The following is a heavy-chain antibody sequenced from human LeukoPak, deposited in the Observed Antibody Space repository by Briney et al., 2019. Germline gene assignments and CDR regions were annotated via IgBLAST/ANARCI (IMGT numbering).Heavy chain of an antibody. CDR2: ITPFNGNT. J-gene: IGHJ3*02. D-gene: IGHD3-10*01. V-gene: IGHV1-45*02. CDR1: GYTFTYRY. Sequence: GASVKVSCKASGYTFTYRYLHWVRQAPGQALEWMGWITPFNGNTNYAQKFQDRVTITRDRSMSTAYMELSSLRSEDTAMYYCASPVGFGVSHAFDIWGQGTMVTVSS. CDR3: ASPVGFGVSHAFDI.